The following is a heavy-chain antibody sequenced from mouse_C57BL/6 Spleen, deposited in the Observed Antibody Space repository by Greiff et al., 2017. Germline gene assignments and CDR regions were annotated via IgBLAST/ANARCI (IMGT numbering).Heavy chain of an antibody. D-gene: IGHD2-4*01. J-gene: IGHJ1*03. CDR1: GYTFTSYW. Sequence: VQLQQPGAELVRPGSSVKLSCKASGYTFTSYWMDWVKQRPGQGLEWIGNIYPSDSETNYNQKFKDKATLTVDKSSSTAYMQLSSLTSEDSAVYYCALYYDYGNWYFDVWGTGTTVTVSS. V-gene: IGHV1-61*01. CDR2: IYPSDSET. CDR3: ALYYDYGNWYFDV.